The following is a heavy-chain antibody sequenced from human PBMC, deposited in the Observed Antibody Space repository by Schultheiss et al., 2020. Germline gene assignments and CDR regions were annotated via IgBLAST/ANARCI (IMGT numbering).Heavy chain of an antibody. V-gene: IGHV3-30*02. CDR2: IRYDGSNK. Sequence: GGSLRLSCAASGFTFSSYGMHWVRQAPGKGLEWMAFIRYDGSNKYYADSVKGRFTISRDNSKNTLYLQMNSLRVEDTAVYYCAKGADYGDPFDYWGQGTLVTVSS. J-gene: IGHJ4*02. CDR3: AKGADYGDPFDY. CDR1: GFTFSSYG. D-gene: IGHD4-17*01.